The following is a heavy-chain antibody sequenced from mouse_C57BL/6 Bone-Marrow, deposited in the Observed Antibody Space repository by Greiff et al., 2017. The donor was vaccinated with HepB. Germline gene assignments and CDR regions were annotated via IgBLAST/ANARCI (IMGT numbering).Heavy chain of an antibody. Sequence: EVHLVESGGGLVKPGGSLKLSCAASGFTFSDYGMHWVRQAPEKGLEWVAYISSGSSTIYYAATVKGRFTISRDNAKNTLFLQMTSLRSEDTAMYYCARAYDYRFADWGQGTLVTVSA. CDR1: GFTFSDYG. CDR2: ISSGSSTI. V-gene: IGHV5-17*01. CDR3: ARAYDYRFAD. J-gene: IGHJ3*01. D-gene: IGHD2-4*01.